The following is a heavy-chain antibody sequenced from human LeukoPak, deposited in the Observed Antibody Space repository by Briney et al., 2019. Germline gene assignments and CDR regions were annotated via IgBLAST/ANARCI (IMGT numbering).Heavy chain of an antibody. CDR2: IYYSGST. J-gene: IGHJ4*02. CDR1: GVSISTYS. D-gene: IGHD1-26*01. CDR3: ARDRVGATLIDY. Sequence: SETLSLTCTVSGVSISTYSWSWIRQHPGKGLEWIGYIYYSGSTNYNPSLKSRVTISVDTSKKQFSLKLSSVTAADTAVYYCARDRVGATLIDYWGQGTLVTVSS. V-gene: IGHV4-59*01.